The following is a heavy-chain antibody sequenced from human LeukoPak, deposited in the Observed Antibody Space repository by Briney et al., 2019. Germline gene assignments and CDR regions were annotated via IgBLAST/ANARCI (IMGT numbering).Heavy chain of an antibody. CDR3: ARGALGNYNMDV. CDR1: GFTFSSYA. D-gene: IGHD3-10*01. CDR2: ISGSGGST. J-gene: IGHJ6*03. V-gene: IGHV3-23*01. Sequence: SGGSLRLSCAASGFTFSSYAMSWVRQAPGKGLEWVSAISGSGGSTYYADSVKGRFTISRDNAKNSLYLQMNSLRAEDTAVYYCARGALGNYNMDVWGKGTTVTVSS.